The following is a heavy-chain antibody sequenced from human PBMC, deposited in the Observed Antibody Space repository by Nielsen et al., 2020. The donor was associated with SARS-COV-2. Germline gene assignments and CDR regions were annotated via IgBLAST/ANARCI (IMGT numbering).Heavy chain of an antibody. CDR1: GFTFSTYS. V-gene: IGHV3-7*01. CDR2: IKQDGSEK. CDR3: AGSLLDYYGMDV. D-gene: IGHD2-15*01. J-gene: IGHJ6*02. Sequence: GESLKISCAASGFTFSTYSMSWVRQAPGKGLEWVANIKQDGSEKYYVDSVKGRFTISRDNAKNSLYLQMNSLRAEDTAVYYCAGSLLDYYGMDVWGQGTTVTVSS.